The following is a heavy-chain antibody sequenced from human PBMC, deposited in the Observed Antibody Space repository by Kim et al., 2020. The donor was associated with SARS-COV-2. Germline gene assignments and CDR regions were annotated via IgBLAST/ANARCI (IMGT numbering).Heavy chain of an antibody. V-gene: IGHV1-2*06. J-gene: IGHJ6*02. CDR2: MNPDNGAT. CDR1: GYRFIGYH. D-gene: IGHD2-15*01. Sequence: ASVKVSCKASGYRFIGYHMHWVRQAPGQPLEWMGRMNPDNGATDNSQIFQDRATMTRDTSISTFYLELTSLTSDDTAIYFCARDLRWDCSGGSCFSAYYYTMDVWGQGTTVIVSS. CDR3: ARDLRWDCSGGSCFSAYYYTMDV.